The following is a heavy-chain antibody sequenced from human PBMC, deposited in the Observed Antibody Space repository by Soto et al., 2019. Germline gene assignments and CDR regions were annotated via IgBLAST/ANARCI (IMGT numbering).Heavy chain of an antibody. V-gene: IGHV4-59*01. D-gene: IGHD4-17*01. CDR3: SYGDSPGPIDH. J-gene: IGHJ4*02. CDR2: IHNGERT. Sequence: PSETLSLTCSVSGASISSYYWSWFRQAPGKGLEYIGYIHNGERTNYNPSLESRVTISADTSKNQFSLRLSSVTAADTAMYYCSYGDSPGPIDHWGQGTLVTVLL. CDR1: GASISSYY.